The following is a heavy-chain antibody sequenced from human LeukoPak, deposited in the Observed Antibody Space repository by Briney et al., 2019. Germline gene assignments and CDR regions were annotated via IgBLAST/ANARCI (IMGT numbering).Heavy chain of an antibody. J-gene: IGHJ4*02. V-gene: IGHV4-39*07. CDR2: IYYSGST. D-gene: IGHD1-26*01. CDR3: ARDRGLEYSGSYWGAYFDY. Sequence: PSETLSLTCTVSGGSISSSSYYWGWIRQPPGKGLEWIGSIYYSGSTYYNPSLKSRVTISVDTSKNQFSLKLSSVTAADTAVYYCARDRGLEYSGSYWGAYFDYWGRGTLVTVSS. CDR1: GGSISSSSYY.